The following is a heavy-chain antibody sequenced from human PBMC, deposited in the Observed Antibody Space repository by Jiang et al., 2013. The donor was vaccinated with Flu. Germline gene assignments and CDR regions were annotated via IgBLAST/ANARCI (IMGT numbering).Heavy chain of an antibody. J-gene: IGHJ5*02. CDR1: GFTISSNY. V-gene: IGHV3-53*01. Sequence: AASGFTISSNYMSWVRQAPGKGLEWVSVLYSGGSTYYADSVKGRFTISRDNSNNTLYLQMNSLRAEDTAVYYCARNGYTSGWYRSWGQGTLVTVSS. D-gene: IGHD6-19*01. CDR2: LYSGGST. CDR3: ARNGYTSGWYRS.